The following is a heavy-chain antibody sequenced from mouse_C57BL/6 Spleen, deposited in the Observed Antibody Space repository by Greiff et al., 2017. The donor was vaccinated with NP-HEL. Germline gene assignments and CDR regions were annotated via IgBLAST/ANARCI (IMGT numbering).Heavy chain of an antibody. CDR1: GYTFTSYW. J-gene: IGHJ1*03. Sequence: QVQLQQPGTELVKPGASVKLSCKASGYTFTSYWMHWVKQRPGHGLEWIGNINPSNGGTNYNEKFKSKATLTVDKSSSTAYMQLSSLTSEDSAVYYCARPHITTVVEGYFDVWGTGTTVTVSS. CDR3: ARPHITTVVEGYFDV. V-gene: IGHV1-53*01. D-gene: IGHD1-1*01. CDR2: INPSNGGT.